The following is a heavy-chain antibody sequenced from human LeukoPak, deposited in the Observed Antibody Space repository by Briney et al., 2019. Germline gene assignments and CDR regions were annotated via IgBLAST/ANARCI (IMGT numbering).Heavy chain of an antibody. Sequence: PSETLSLTCTVSGGSISSYYWSWIRQPPGKRLEWIGHIYYSGSTNYNPSLKSRVTISVDTSKNQFSLKLSSVTAADTTVYYCARHRYDTHTAFDYWGQGTLVTVSS. CDR3: ARHRYDTHTAFDY. J-gene: IGHJ4*02. V-gene: IGHV4-59*08. D-gene: IGHD3-9*01. CDR2: IYYSGST. CDR1: GGSISSYY.